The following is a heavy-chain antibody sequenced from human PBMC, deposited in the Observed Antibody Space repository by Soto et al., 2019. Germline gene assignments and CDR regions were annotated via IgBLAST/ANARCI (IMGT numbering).Heavy chain of an antibody. CDR2: TYYSGST. J-gene: IGHJ6*02. D-gene: IGHD3-3*01. Sequence: PETLSLTCTVASGSISSYYWSWIRQPAGEGLEWDGSTYYSGSTNYNPSLKSRVTISVDTSKSQSSLKLSSVTAADTAVYYCARDLGYYDFWSGPTTRDYYYGMDVWGQGTTVTVS. V-gene: IGHV4-59*01. CDR3: ARDLGYYDFWSGPTTRDYYYGMDV. CDR1: SGSISSYY.